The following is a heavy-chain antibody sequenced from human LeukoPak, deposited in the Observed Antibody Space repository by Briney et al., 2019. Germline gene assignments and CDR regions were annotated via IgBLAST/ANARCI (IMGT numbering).Heavy chain of an antibody. V-gene: IGHV5-51*01. Sequence: EESLKISWKCSGYSFANYWIGWVRQLPGSGLEWMGIIYPGDSDTRCSASFQGQVTTSADKSISTAYLQSSSLKASDTAMYYCAIYSGTPKSWWYWGQGTLVTVSS. CDR3: AIYSGTPKSWWY. CDR1: GYSFANYW. CDR2: IYPGDSDT. D-gene: IGHD3-10*01. J-gene: IGHJ4*02.